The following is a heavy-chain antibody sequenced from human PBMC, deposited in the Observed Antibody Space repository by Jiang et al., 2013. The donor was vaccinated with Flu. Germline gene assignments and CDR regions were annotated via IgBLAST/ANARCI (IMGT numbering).Heavy chain of an antibody. CDR1: GFTFSSYA. CDR2: ISWNSGSI. D-gene: IGHD2-2*01. V-gene: IGHV3-9*01. Sequence: LVESGGGVVQPGRSLRLSCAASGFTFSSYAMHWVRQAPGKGLEWVSGISWNSGSIGYADSVKGRFTISRDNAKNSPYLQMSSLRAEDTALYYCAKTRWSSTYYYGLDVWGQGTTVTVSS. CDR3: AKTRWSSTYYYGLDV. J-gene: IGHJ6*02.